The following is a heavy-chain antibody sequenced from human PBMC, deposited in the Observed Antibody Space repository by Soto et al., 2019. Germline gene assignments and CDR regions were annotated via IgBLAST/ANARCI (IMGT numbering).Heavy chain of an antibody. CDR3: ARDKTQGAGWFDP. J-gene: IGHJ5*02. CDR2: LYNSETT. CDR1: GLEVSYNY. Sequence: PGGSLRLSCAASGLEVSYNYMNWVRQAPRKGLEWVSVLYNSETTYYAESVKGRFTISRDTVKNTVYLEMNNLRVDDTAVYYCARDKTQGAGWFDPWGRGTLVTVSS. V-gene: IGHV3-53*01.